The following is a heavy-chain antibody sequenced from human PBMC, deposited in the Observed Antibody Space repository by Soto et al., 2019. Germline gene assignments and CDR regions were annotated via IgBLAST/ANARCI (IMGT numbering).Heavy chain of an antibody. V-gene: IGHV4-31*03. D-gene: IGHD4-4*01. CDR2: MYYSGTT. J-gene: IGHJ5*02. Sequence: QVQLQESGPGLVKPSQTLSLTCTVSAGSISSGTYYWNWIRQHPGKCLEWIGYMYYSGTTYYNPSLQSRLTISGDTSKNQFSLKLSSVTVADTAVYYCARGNDFRTGWFDPWGQGIMVTVSS. CDR1: AGSISSGTYY. CDR3: ARGNDFRTGWFDP.